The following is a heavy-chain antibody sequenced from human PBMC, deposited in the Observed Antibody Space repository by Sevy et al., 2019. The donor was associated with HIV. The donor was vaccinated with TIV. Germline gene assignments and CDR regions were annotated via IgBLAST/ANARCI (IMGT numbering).Heavy chain of an antibody. D-gene: IGHD3-22*01. CDR3: AKGGGGHYDPDEIGYYFYYYNMDV. J-gene: IGHJ6*03. V-gene: IGHV3-23*01. CDR2: ISGSGTRT. CDR1: GFSFDSYG. Sequence: GGSLRLSCAVSGFSFDSYGMTWVRQAPGKGLEWVSGISGSGTRTYYADSVKGRFIISRDNSKNTLYLQMNSLRSEDTAKAYCAKGGGGHYDPDEIGYYFYYYNMDVWGKGTSVTVSS.